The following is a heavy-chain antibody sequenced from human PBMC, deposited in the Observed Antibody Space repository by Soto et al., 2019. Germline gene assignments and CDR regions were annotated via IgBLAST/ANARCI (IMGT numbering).Heavy chain of an antibody. J-gene: IGHJ3*02. V-gene: IGHV4-4*07. CDR2: IYTSGST. D-gene: IGHD1-26*01. CDR3: ARFGSSGRAFDI. Sequence: SETLSLTCSVSGGSIISYYWSWSRQPAGKGLEWIGRIYTSGSTNYNPSLKSRVTMSVDTSKNQFSLKLSSVTAADTAVYYCARFGSSGRAFDIWGQGTMVTVSS. CDR1: GGSIISYY.